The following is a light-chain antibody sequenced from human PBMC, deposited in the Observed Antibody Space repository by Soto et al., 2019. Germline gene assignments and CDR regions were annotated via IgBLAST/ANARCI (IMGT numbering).Light chain of an antibody. CDR3: HQYHSPPQT. CDR1: QTMTRAY. CDR2: AAS. J-gene: IGKJ2*01. Sequence: EIVLMQSPGTLSLSPGGRATLSCRASQTMTRAYVAWYQQKPGQAPRLLIYAASYRATGISDKFSGSGSGTDFSLTISRLEPEDSAVYYCHQYHSPPQTFGQGTKVEIK. V-gene: IGKV3-20*01.